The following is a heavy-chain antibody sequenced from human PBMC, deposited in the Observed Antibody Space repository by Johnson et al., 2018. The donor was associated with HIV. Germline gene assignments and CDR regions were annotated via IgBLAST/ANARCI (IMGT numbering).Heavy chain of an antibody. V-gene: IGHV3-53*01. Sequence: MLLVESGGGLIQRGGSLRLSCVASDFSFSKNYMSWVRQAPGKGLDWVSVLTSGGSFPYAESVRGRVTLSRDNSKTTLYLQMHSLRAEDTAVYYCARSPETGDRLWRAFDIWGHGTMVTVSS. D-gene: IGHD4-17*01. J-gene: IGHJ3*02. CDR2: LTSGGSF. CDR3: ARSPETGDRLWRAFDI. CDR1: DFSFSKNY.